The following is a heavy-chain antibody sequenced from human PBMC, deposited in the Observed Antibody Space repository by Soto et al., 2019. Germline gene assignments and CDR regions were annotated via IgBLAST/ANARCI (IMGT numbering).Heavy chain of an antibody. CDR3: AGKRPGFQIGWAWALDI. J-gene: IGHJ3*02. CDR2: INPGNGDT. V-gene: IGHV1-3*01. CDR1: GYTFTTYA. D-gene: IGHD1-26*01. Sequence: QVQLVQSGAEVKKPGASVKVSCRASGYTFTTYALLWVRQAPGQRLEWMAWINPGNGDTKYSQNFQGRVTATRDTSGSTAYMEMSRRRYEDTATNHCAGKRPGFQIGWAWALDIWGQGTMVTVSS.